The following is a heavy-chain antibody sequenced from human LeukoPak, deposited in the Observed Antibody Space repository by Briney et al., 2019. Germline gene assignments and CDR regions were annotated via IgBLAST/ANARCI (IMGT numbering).Heavy chain of an antibody. J-gene: IGHJ3*02. D-gene: IGHD3-10*01. CDR3: ARDETMVRGVIRADAFDI. CDR1: GFTASSNY. CDR2: IYSGGST. V-gene: IGHV3-66*01. Sequence: GGSLRLSCAASGFTASSNYMSWVRQAPGKGLEWVSVIYSGGSTYYADSVKGRFTISRDNSKNTLYLQMNSLRAEDTAVYYCARDETMVRGVIRADAFDIWGQGTMVTVSS.